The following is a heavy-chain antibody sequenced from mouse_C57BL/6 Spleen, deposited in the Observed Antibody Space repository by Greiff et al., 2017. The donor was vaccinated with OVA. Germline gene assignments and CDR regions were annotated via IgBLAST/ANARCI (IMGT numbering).Heavy chain of an antibody. CDR1: GFSLTSYG. Sequence: QVQLKESGPGLVQPSQSLSITCTVSGFSLTSYGVHWVRQSPGKGLEWLGVIWSGGSTDYNAAFISRLSISKDNSKSQVFFKMNSLQADDTAIYYCAGITTVVADEYYYAMDYWGQGTSVTVSS. CDR2: IWSGGST. V-gene: IGHV2-2*01. D-gene: IGHD1-1*01. J-gene: IGHJ4*01. CDR3: AGITTVVADEYYYAMDY.